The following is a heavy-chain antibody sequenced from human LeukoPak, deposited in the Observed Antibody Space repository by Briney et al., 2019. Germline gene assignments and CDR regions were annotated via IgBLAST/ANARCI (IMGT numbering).Heavy chain of an antibody. CDR1: GFIFSRHW. CDR2: IKQDVSQ. V-gene: IGHV3-7*01. D-gene: IGHD4-17*01. Sequence: GCLRLSCAASGFIFSRHWMGWVRQAPGKGPEWVAIIKQDVSQYYVDSVKGRFIISRDNAKNSLYLQMNSLRAEDTAVYSCARGPDYGDRLDFFDYWGQGTLVTVSS. J-gene: IGHJ4*02. CDR3: ARGPDYGDRLDFFDY.